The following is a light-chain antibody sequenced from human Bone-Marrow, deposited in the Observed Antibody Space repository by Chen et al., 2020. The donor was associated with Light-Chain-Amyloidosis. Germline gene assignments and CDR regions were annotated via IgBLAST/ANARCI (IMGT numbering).Light chain of an antibody. Sequence: SSPTHPPPAPCPPSTSLTISWPGTSSDVGGYNYVSWYQKHPGKAPKLMIYEVSERPSGVPDRFSGSKSGNTASLTVAGLQAEDEADYYCSSDAGSNNLVFGGGTKLTVL. CDR1: SSDVGGYNY. J-gene: IGLJ2*01. V-gene: IGLV2-8*01. CDR3: SSDAGSNNLV. CDR2: EVS.